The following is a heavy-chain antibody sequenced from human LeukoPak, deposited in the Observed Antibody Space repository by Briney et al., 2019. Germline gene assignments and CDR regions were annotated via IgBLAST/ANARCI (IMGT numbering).Heavy chain of an antibody. V-gene: IGHV1-69*05. CDR1: GGTFSSYA. Sequence: SVKVSCKASGGTFSSYAISWVRQAPGQGLEWMGGIIPIFGTANYAQKFQGRVTITTDESTSTAYMELSSLRSEDTAVYYCARDRLHEDCSSTNCYYYYYMDVWVKGTTGTVSS. CDR2: IIPIFGTA. J-gene: IGHJ6*03. D-gene: IGHD2-2*01. CDR3: ARDRLHEDCSSTNCYYYYYMDV.